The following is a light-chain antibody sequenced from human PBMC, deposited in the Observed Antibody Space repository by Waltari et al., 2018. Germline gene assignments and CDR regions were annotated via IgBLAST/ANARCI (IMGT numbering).Light chain of an antibody. CDR3: QQYYGTPYT. J-gene: IGKJ2*01. V-gene: IGKV4-1*01. Sequence: DIVMTQSPDSLAVSLGARATINCQSSQSVFYSSNNKNYLTWYQQKPGQPPKLLIYWASTRESGVPDRFSGSGSGTDFTLTISSLQAEDVAVYYCQQYYGTPYTFGQGTKLEIK. CDR2: WAS. CDR1: QSVFYSSNNKNY.